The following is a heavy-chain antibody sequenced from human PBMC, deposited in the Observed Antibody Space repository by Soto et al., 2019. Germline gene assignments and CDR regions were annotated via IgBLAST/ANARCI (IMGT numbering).Heavy chain of an antibody. CDR1: GFNISSGGYS. CDR2: IYHSGST. V-gene: IGHV4-30-2*01. D-gene: IGHD4-17*01. CDR3: ASGLVTTLHY. J-gene: IGHJ4*02. Sequence: SETLSLTSAVSGFNISSGGYSWSWIRQPPGKGLEWIGYIYHSGSTYYNPSLKSRVTISVDRSKNQFSLKLSSVTAADTAVYYCASGLVTTLHYWGQGTLVTVSS.